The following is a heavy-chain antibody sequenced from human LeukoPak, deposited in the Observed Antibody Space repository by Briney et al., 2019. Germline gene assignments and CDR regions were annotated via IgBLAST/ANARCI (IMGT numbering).Heavy chain of an antibody. V-gene: IGHV4-4*08. CDR2: IYTAGTT. CDR1: GDSFSGHY. CDR3: AKGRNWFGP. Sequence: SETLSLTCSVSGDSFSGHYWTWIRQTPGEGLQWIGYIYTAGTTKYNPSFKSRVTISIDMSQNQFSLTLDSVPAADTAVYYCAKGRNWFGPWGQGTLVTVSS. J-gene: IGHJ5*02.